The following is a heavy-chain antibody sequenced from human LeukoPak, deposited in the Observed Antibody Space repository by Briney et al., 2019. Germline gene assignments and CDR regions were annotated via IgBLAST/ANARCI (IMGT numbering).Heavy chain of an antibody. V-gene: IGHV4-59*01. Sequence: SETLSLTCTVSGGSISGYYWSWIRQPPGKGLEWIGYVYYSGSTNYNPSLKSRVTMSVGTSKNQFSLKLKSVTAADTAVYYCARYCNGVNCFSFDYWGQGALVTVSS. D-gene: IGHD2-15*01. CDR1: GGSISGYY. CDR2: VYYSGST. CDR3: ARYCNGVNCFSFDY. J-gene: IGHJ4*02.